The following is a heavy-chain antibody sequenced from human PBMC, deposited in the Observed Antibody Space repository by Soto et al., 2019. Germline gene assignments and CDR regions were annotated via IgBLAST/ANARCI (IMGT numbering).Heavy chain of an antibody. CDR2: IKSRGSGGTT. J-gene: IGHJ5*02. D-gene: IGHD3-22*01. CDR1: GFNFRDAW. V-gene: IGHV3-15*01. CDR3: SWSDYYYSGS. Sequence: EVLIVESGGGLVKPGGSLRLSCATSGFNFRDAWMGWVRQAPGKGLEWVGRIKSRGSGGTTDFAAPVKGRFTISRDDSITTVYLQMNSLRIEDTAVYYCSWSDYYYSGSWGQGTLVTVSS.